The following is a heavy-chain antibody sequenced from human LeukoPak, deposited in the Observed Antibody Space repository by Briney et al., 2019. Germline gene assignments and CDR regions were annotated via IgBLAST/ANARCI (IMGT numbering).Heavy chain of an antibody. CDR3: ARFRAHSAAYYYYYMDV. J-gene: IGHJ6*03. CDR1: GFTFSSYG. Sequence: GGSLRLSCAASGFTFSSYGMSWVRQAPGKGLEWVANIKQDGSEKYYVDSVKGRFTISRDNAKNSLYLQMNSLRAEDTAVYYCARFRAHSAAYYYYYMDVWGKGTTVTISS. D-gene: IGHD1-26*01. CDR2: IKQDGSEK. V-gene: IGHV3-7*01.